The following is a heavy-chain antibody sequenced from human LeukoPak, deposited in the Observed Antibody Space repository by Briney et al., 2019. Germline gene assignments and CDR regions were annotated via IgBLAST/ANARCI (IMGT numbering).Heavy chain of an antibody. D-gene: IGHD2-2*02. Sequence: ASVKVSCKASGYTFTSYDINWVRQATGQGLEWMGWMNPNSGNTGYAQKFQGRVTMTRNTSISTAYMELSSLRSEDTAVYYCARGRSRCSSISCYTHGYWGQGTLVTVSS. CDR2: MNPNSGNT. CDR1: GYTFTSYD. J-gene: IGHJ4*02. V-gene: IGHV1-8*01. CDR3: ARGRSRCSSISCYTHGY.